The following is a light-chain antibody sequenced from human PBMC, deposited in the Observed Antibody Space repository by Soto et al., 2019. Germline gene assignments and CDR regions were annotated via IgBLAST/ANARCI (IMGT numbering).Light chain of an antibody. J-gene: IGKJ1*01. Sequence: DIQLTQSPSFLSASVGDRVTITCRASQGISSYLAWYQQKPGKAPKLLIYAASTLQSGVPSRFSGSGSGTEFTLTISSLQPEDFETYYCQQLNNYPRTLGQGTKVDIK. CDR1: QGISSY. V-gene: IGKV1-9*01. CDR2: AAS. CDR3: QQLNNYPRT.